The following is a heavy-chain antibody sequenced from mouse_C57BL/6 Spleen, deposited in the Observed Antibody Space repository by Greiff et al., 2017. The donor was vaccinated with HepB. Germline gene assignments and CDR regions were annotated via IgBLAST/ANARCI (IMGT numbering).Heavy chain of an antibody. Sequence: QVQLQQPGAELVRPGTSVKLSCKASGYTFTSYWMHWVKQRPGQGLEWIGVIDPSDSYTNYNQKFKGKATLTVDTSSSTAYMQLSSLTSEDSAVYYCARHEEGYGYDLYYAMDYWGQGTSVTVSS. D-gene: IGHD2-2*01. CDR3: ARHEEGYGYDLYYAMDY. J-gene: IGHJ4*01. CDR2: IDPSDSYT. CDR1: GYTFTSYW. V-gene: IGHV1-59*01.